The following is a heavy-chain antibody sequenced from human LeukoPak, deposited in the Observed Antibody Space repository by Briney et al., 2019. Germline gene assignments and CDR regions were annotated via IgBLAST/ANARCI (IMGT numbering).Heavy chain of an antibody. Sequence: PSETLSLTCAVSGGSFSGYYWSWIRQPPGKGLEWIGEINHSGSTYYNPSLKSRVTISVDTSKNQFSLKLSSVTAADTAVYYCARGVNSGYFDYCGQGTLVTVSS. CDR1: GGSFSGYY. CDR2: INHSGST. V-gene: IGHV4-34*01. J-gene: IGHJ4*02. CDR3: ARGVNSGYFDY. D-gene: IGHD1-26*01.